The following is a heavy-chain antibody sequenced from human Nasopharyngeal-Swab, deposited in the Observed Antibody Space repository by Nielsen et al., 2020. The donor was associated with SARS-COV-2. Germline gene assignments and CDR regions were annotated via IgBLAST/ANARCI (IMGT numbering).Heavy chain of an antibody. CDR3: GTVFEI. CDR1: GFSLNNNW. D-gene: IGHD4-17*01. Sequence: GESLKISCVASGFSLNNNWMHWVRQVPGKGLMWVARIANGGSGTSYADSVRGRFTISRDDTKNTGYLQMNSLIAEDTAVYYCGTVFEIWGQGTMVTVSS. CDR2: IANGGSGT. J-gene: IGHJ3*02. V-gene: IGHV3-74*01.